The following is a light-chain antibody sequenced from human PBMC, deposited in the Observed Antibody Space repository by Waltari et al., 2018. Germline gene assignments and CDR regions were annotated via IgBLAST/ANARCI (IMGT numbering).Light chain of an antibody. Sequence: DIQMTQSPFTLSASVGDRVTVTCRASQSINSWLAWYQQKQGKATKLLIYEASNLESGVPSRFSGSGSGTEFTLTISSLQPDDLATYYCQQYHKSPITFGQGTRLEIK. CDR3: QQYHKSPIT. CDR2: EAS. CDR1: QSINSW. J-gene: IGKJ5*01. V-gene: IGKV1-5*03.